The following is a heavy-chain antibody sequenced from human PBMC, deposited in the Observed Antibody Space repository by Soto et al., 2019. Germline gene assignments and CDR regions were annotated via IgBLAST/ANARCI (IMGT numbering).Heavy chain of an antibody. Sequence: QIPFKESGPSLGKPTQTLTLNCTFSGFSLRPSGVGVGWVRQPPGKALGWVALIYWDDDKRYSPSLKSRLTITKDTSKNQVVLTMTNMDPVDTATYYCAHRDNKAAAGFPFDYWGQGTLVTVSS. J-gene: IGHJ4*02. CDR2: IYWDDDK. D-gene: IGHD6-13*01. CDR3: AHRDNKAAAGFPFDY. V-gene: IGHV2-5*02. CDR1: GFSLRPSGVG.